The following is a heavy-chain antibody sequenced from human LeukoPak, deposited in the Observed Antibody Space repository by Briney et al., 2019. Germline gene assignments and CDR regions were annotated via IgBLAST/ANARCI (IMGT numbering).Heavy chain of an antibody. CDR1: GFTFISYG. Sequence: GGSLRLSCAASGFTFISYGMHWVRQAPGKGLEWVAFIRYDGSNKYYADSVKGRFTISRDNSKNTLYLQMNSLRAEDTAVYYCAKDLYSGSYLGYWGQGTLVTVSS. CDR3: AKDLYSGSYLGY. D-gene: IGHD3-10*01. CDR2: IRYDGSNK. V-gene: IGHV3-30*02. J-gene: IGHJ4*02.